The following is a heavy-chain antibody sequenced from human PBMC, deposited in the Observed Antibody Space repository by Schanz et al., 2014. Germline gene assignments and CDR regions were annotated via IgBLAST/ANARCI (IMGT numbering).Heavy chain of an antibody. V-gene: IGHV3-30-3*01. D-gene: IGHD2-2*01. J-gene: IGHJ4*02. CDR3: AKDSTHIDIVLVPAAIDY. CDR1: GFTFSSYA. CDR2: ISYDGGNK. Sequence: QVQLVESGGGVVQPGRSLRLSCAASGFTFSSYAMHWVRQAPGKGLEWVAVISYDGGNKYYADSVKGRFTISRDKSKNTLYLHMNTLRSEDTAVYYCAKDSTHIDIVLVPAAIDYWGQGTLVTVSS.